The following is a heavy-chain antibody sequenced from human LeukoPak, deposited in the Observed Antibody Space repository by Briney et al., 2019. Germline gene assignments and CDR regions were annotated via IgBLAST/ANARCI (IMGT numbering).Heavy chain of an antibody. CDR2: FYLSGTT. J-gene: IGHJ3*02. CDR1: DYSISSGYS. D-gene: IGHD4-17*01. CDR3: AKTDYGDYGAFNI. V-gene: IGHV4-38-2*01. Sequence: SESLSLTCAVRDYSISSGYSWGWVRQPPGKGLEWIANFYLSGTTYYNPSLKSRVTISLGTSNNHFSLILSSVTASDTAVYRCAKTDYGDYGAFNIWGQGTMVTVSS.